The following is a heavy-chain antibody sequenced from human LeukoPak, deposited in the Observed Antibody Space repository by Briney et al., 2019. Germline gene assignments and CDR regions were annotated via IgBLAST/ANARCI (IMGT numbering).Heavy chain of an antibody. CDR1: GGTFSSYA. D-gene: IGHD1-20*01. Sequence: GASVKVSCKASGGTFSSYAISWVRQAPGQGLEWMGRIIPILGIANYAQKFQGRVTITADKSTSTAYMELSSLRSEGTAVYYCARESRPDIPSITGTKSYYYYYYMDVWGKGTTVTVSS. CDR2: IIPILGIA. CDR3: ARESRPDIPSITGTKSYYYYYYMDV. V-gene: IGHV1-69*04. J-gene: IGHJ6*03.